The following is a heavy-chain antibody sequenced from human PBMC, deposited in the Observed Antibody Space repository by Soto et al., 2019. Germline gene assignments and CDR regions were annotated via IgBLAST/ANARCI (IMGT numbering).Heavy chain of an antibody. D-gene: IGHD1-1*01. CDR1: GFTFSDAW. CDR3: TWTGTNWFAS. V-gene: IGHV3-15*01. Sequence: EVQLVESGGGLVKPGGSLRLSCTASGFTFSDAWMSWVRQAPGKGLEWVGRIKSGGPTDYAAPVKGRFTISRDDSKNTVYLQMNSLKTEDTAVYYCTWTGTNWFASWAREPWSPSPQ. J-gene: IGHJ5*01. CDR2: IKSGGPT.